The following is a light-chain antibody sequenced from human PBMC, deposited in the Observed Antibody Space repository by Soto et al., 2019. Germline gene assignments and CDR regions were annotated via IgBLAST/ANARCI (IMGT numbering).Light chain of an antibody. CDR2: DAS. Sequence: EIVLTQSPATLSLSPGERATLSCGASQSVSSSYLAWYQQKPGLAPRLLIYDASSRATGIPDRFSGSGSGTDSTLTISRLEQEDVAVYYCQQYGSSPPWTFGQGTKVEIK. CDR3: QQYGSSPPWT. J-gene: IGKJ1*01. CDR1: QSVSSSY. V-gene: IGKV3D-20*01.